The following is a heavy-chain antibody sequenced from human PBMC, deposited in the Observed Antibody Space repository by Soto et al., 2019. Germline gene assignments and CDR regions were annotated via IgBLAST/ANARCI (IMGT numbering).Heavy chain of an antibody. CDR1: GGSINSYY. D-gene: IGHD6-13*01. J-gene: IGHJ4*02. V-gene: IGHV4-59*01. Sequence: QVQLQESGPGLVKPTETLSLTSAVSGGSINSYYWSWIRQPPGKGVEWIGYICHSGSTNYNPSLKSRVTISVDTSKNQFSLKLRSVTAADTAVYYCASGQLAFDYWGQGTLVTVSS. CDR3: ASGQLAFDY. CDR2: ICHSGST.